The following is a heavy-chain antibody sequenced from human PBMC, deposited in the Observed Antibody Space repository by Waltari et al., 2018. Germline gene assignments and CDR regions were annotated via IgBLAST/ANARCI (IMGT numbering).Heavy chain of an antibody. V-gene: IGHV1-69*02. D-gene: IGHD1-26*01. CDR1: GGPFSSYT. CDR3: ASWTVGATTYAFDI. CDR2: IIPILGIE. J-gene: IGHJ3*02. Sequence: QVQLVQSGAEVKKPGSSVTVSCKASGGPFSSYTISWVRQAPGQGLEWMGRIIPILGIENYAQKFQGRVTITADKSTSTAYMELSSLRSEDTAVYYCASWTVGATTYAFDIWGQGTMVTVSS.